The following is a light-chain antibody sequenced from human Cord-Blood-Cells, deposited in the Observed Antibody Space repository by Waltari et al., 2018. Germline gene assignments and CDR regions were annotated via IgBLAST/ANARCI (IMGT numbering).Light chain of an antibody. J-gene: IGLJ1*01. Sequence: QSALTQPASVSGSPGQSITISCTGTSSDVGGYNYVSWYQQHPGKAPKLMIYEVSNRPSGVSNRFSGSKSGNTASLTISGLQAEAEGDYYCSSYTSSSTYVFGTGTKGTVL. CDR1: SSDVGGYNY. CDR3: SSYTSSSTYV. CDR2: EVS. V-gene: IGLV2-14*01.